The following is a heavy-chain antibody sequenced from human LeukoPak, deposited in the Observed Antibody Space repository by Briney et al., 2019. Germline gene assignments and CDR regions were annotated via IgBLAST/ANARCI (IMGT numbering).Heavy chain of an antibody. CDR2: ISAYNGST. CDR1: GYTFTSYG. D-gene: IGHD3-9*01. V-gene: IGHV1-18*04. J-gene: IGHJ4*02. CDR3: ARVLEGILTGYRNFDY. Sequence: GASVKVSCKASGYTFTSYGISWVRQAPGQGLEWMGWISAYNGSTNYAQKLQGRVTMTTDTSTSTAYMELRSLRSDDTAVYYCARVLEGILTGYRNFDYWGQGTLVTVSS.